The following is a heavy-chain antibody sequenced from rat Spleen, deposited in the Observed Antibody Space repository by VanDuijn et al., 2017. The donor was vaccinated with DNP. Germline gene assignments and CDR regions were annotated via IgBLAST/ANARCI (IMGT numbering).Heavy chain of an antibody. V-gene: IGHV3-1*01. CDR3: ARRNSRGWYFDF. CDR2: ISYSGTT. CDR1: GSSITSNY. Sequence: EVQLQESGPGLVKPSQPLSLTCSVTGSSITSNYWGWIREFPGNKMAWIGHISYSGTTTYHPSLKSRLSITRDTSKNQFFLHLSSVTTEDTATYYCARRNSRGWYFDFWGPGTMVTVSS. J-gene: IGHJ1*01. D-gene: IGHD1-4*01.